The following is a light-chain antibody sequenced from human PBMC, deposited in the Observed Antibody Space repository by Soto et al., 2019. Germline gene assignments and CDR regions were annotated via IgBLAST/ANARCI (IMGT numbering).Light chain of an antibody. CDR2: KAS. CDR3: QQYHIYSGT. J-gene: IGKJ1*01. V-gene: IGKV1-5*03. CDR1: QTIDSW. Sequence: DIQMTQSPSTLSASVGDRVTITYRASQTIDSWLAWCQQRPGKPPNLLIYKASTLASGVPSRFSGSGAGTEFTLTINSLQPDDFATYYCQQYHIYSGTFGQGTKVDIK.